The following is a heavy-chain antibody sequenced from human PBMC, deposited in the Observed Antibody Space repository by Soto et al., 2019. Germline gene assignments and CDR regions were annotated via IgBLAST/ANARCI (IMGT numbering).Heavy chain of an antibody. Sequence: QVQLVQSGAEVKKPGSSVKVSCKASGGTFSSYTISWVRQAPGQGLEWMGRIIPILGIANYAQKFQGRVTITADKSTSTAYMELSSLRSEDTAVYYCVGYYGSGSYPNNWFDPWGQGTLVTVSS. CDR1: GGTFSSYT. CDR2: IIPILGIA. D-gene: IGHD3-10*01. J-gene: IGHJ5*02. CDR3: VGYYGSGSYPNNWFDP. V-gene: IGHV1-69*02.